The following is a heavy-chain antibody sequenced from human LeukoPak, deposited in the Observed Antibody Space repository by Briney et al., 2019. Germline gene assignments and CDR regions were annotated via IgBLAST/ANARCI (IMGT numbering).Heavy chain of an antibody. D-gene: IGHD4-17*01. CDR2: ISGSGGSI. CDR1: GFTFSSYA. Sequence: PGGSLRLSCAASGFTFSSYAMSWVRKAPGKGLECISAISGSGGSIYYADSVKGRFTISRDNSKNTLYLQMNSLRAEDTAVYYCAKSTAWTVTTHFDYWGQGTLVTVSS. V-gene: IGHV3-23*01. J-gene: IGHJ4*02. CDR3: AKSTAWTVTTHFDY.